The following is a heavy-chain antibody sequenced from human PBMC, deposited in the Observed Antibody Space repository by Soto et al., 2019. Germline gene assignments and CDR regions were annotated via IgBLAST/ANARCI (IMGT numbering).Heavy chain of an antibody. V-gene: IGHV3-21*01. CDR2: ISSSSSYI. J-gene: IGHJ4*02. CDR3: ARDFKGSSRPMDY. Sequence: GGSLRLSCAASGFTFSSYSMNWVRQAPGKGLEWVSSISSSSSYIYYADSVKGRFTISRDNAKNSLYLQMNSLRAEDTAVYYCARDFKGSSRPMDYWGQGTLVTVSS. CDR1: GFTFSSYS. D-gene: IGHD6-6*01.